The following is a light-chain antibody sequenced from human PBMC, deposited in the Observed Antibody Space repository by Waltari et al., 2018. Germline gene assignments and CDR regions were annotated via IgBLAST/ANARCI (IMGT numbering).Light chain of an antibody. J-gene: IGLJ2*01. CDR3: HAAADNNWF. CDR2: KDT. V-gene: IGLV3-27*01. Sequence: YDLTQPFSVSVSPGQTAMITCSGDVLAEKYVRWFQQKPGQAPTLILYKDTERPSGIPERFSGSSSGSTVTLTIRGALLEDEADYHCHAAADNNWFFGGGTKLTVL. CDR1: VLAEKY.